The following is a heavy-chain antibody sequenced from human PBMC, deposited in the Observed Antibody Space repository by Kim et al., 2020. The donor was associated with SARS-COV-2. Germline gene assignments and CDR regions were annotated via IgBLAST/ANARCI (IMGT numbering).Heavy chain of an antibody. CDR2: IYHSGST. J-gene: IGHJ4*02. CDR1: GYSISSGYY. Sequence: SETLSLSCSVSGYSISSGYYWGWIRQPPGKGLEWIGNIYHSGSTYYNPSLKSRVTISLDRSKNQFSLRLSSLTAADTAVYFCARDAGGIRGVPDYWGQGT. CDR3: ARDAGGIRGVPDY. V-gene: IGHV4-38-2*02. D-gene: IGHD3-10*01.